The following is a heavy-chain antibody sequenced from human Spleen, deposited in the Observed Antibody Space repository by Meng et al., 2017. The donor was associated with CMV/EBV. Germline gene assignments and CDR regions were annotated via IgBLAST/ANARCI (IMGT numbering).Heavy chain of an antibody. D-gene: IGHD3-3*01. CDR3: ARAPFTIFGVATYYYYYGMDV. J-gene: IGHJ6*02. CDR2: ITGSSSSI. CDR1: GFSFNNYW. Sequence: GESLKISCAASGFSFNNYWMSWVRQAPGKGLEWVSYITGSSSSIYYADSVKGRFTISRDNAKNSLYLQMNSVRAEDTAIYYCARAPFTIFGVATYYYYYGMDVWGQGTTVTVSS. V-gene: IGHV3-48*04.